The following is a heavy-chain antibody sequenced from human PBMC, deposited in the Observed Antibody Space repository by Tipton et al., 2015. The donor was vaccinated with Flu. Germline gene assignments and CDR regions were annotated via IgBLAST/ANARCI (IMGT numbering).Heavy chain of an antibody. CDR2: IHHTGTT. D-gene: IGHD4-11*01. CDR1: GDSIGSDYF. V-gene: IGHV4-38-2*01. Sequence: TLSLTCSVSGDSIGSDYFWGWIRQPPGQGLEWIGNIHHTGTTYYNPSLKSRVTISADRSKNQLSLRLRSVTAADTAVYYCARRDFSNYVSEPNNWFDPWAREPWSPSP. CDR3: ARRDFSNYVSEPNNWFDP. J-gene: IGHJ5*02.